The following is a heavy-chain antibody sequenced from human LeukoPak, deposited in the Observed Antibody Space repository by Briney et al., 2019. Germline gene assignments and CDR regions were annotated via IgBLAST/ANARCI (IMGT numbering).Heavy chain of an antibody. CDR3: ARDSPQCSSTSCRHYYYYYYRDV. CDR1: GFTFSSYS. V-gene: IGHV3-21*01. Sequence: PGGSLRLSCAASGFTFSSYSMNWVRQAPGKGLEWVSSISSSSSYIYYADSVKGRFTISRANTKNSLYLQMHSLRDEDTAVYYCARDSPQCSSTSCRHYYYYYYRDVWGKGTTVTVSS. CDR2: ISSSSSYI. J-gene: IGHJ6*03. D-gene: IGHD2-2*01.